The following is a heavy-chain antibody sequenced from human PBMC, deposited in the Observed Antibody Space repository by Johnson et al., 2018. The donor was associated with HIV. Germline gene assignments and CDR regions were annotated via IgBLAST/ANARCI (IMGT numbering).Heavy chain of an antibody. CDR2: ISYDGSNN. J-gene: IGHJ3*02. Sequence: QVQLVESGGGLVQPGRSLRLSCAASGFTFSSYAMHWVRQAPGKGLEWVAVISYDGSNNYYADSVKGRFTISRDNSKNTLYLQMNSLRAEDTAVYYCARDWGAFDIWGQGTMVTVSS. CDR1: GFTFSSYA. CDR3: ARDWGAFDI. D-gene: IGHD3-16*01. V-gene: IGHV3-30*04.